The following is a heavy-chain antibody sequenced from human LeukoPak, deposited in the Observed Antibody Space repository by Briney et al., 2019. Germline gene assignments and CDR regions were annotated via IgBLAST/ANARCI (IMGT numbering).Heavy chain of an antibody. CDR1: GGTFSSYA. D-gene: IGHD3-16*01. Sequence: SVKVSCKASGGTFSSYAISWVRQAPGQGLEWMGGTIPIFGTANYAQKFQGRVTITTDESTSTAYMELSSLRSEDTAVYYCARTSGELNDAFDIWGQGTMVTVSS. CDR2: TIPIFGTA. CDR3: ARTSGELNDAFDI. J-gene: IGHJ3*02. V-gene: IGHV1-69*05.